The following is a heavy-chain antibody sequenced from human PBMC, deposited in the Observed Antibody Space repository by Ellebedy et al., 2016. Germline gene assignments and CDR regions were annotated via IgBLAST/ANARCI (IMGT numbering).Heavy chain of an antibody. CDR1: GFTFSSYW. CDR2: IKQDGSEK. V-gene: IGHV3-7*01. Sequence: GESLKISCAASGFTFSSYWMSWVRQAPGKGLEWVANIKQDGSEKYYVDSVKGRFTISRDNAKNSLYLQMNSLRAEDTAVYYCASFGDYGGNSKIDYWGQGTLVTVSS. J-gene: IGHJ4*02. D-gene: IGHD4-23*01. CDR3: ASFGDYGGNSKIDY.